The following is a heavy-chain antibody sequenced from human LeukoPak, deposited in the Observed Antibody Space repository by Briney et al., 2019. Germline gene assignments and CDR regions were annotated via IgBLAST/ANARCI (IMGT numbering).Heavy chain of an antibody. CDR2: ISAYNGNT. CDR1: GYTFTSYG. V-gene: IGHV1-18*01. Sequence: ASVKVSCKASGYTFTSYGISWVRQAPGQGLEWMGWISAYNGNTNYAQKLQGRVTMTTDTSTSTAYMELRSLRSDDTAVYYCARGAPRITIFGGSWFDPWGQGTLVTVSS. D-gene: IGHD3-3*01. J-gene: IGHJ5*02. CDR3: ARGAPRITIFGGSWFDP.